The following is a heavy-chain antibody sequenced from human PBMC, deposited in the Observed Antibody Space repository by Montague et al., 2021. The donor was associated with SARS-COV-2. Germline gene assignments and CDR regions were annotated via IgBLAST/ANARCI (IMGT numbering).Heavy chain of an antibody. CDR1: GGSISNFY. CDR2: ISYTGST. D-gene: IGHD1-1*01. V-gene: IGHV4-59*12. Sequence: SETLSLTCTVSGGSISNFYWTWIRSPPGKGLDWIGSISYTGSTNYNPSLKSRVAISVDTSKNQFSLKLTSVTAADTAFYYCARINTTGVDFWGQGALVTVSS. J-gene: IGHJ4*02. CDR3: ARINTTGVDF.